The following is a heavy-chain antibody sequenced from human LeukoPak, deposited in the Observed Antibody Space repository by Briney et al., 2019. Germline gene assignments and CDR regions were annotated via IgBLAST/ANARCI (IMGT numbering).Heavy chain of an antibody. V-gene: IGHV1-18*01. CDR2: ISAYNGNT. J-gene: IGHJ4*02. CDR1: GYTFTSYC. CDR3: ARGATYYYDSSGYYYPRGYFDY. Sequence: ASVKVSCKASGYTFTSYCISWVRQAPGQGREGMGWISAYNGNTNYAHKPQGRITTTTDTSTSTSHIELKSLRSDDTAVYYCARGATYYYDSSGYYYPRGYFDYWGQGTLVTVSS. D-gene: IGHD3-22*01.